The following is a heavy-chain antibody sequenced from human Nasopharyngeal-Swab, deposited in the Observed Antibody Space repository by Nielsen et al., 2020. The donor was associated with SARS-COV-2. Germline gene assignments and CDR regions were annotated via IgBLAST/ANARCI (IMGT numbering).Heavy chain of an antibody. CDR3: ARARGAYGDYYYYYYTDV. V-gene: IGHV6-1*01. J-gene: IGHJ6*03. CDR2: TYYRSQWYN. D-gene: IGHD4-17*01. CDR1: GDSVSSSSAA. Sequence: SQTLSLTCAISGDSVSSSSAAWNWIRQSPSRGLECLGRTYYRSQWYNDYAVSVKSRITINPDPSKNQFSLHLNSVTPEDTAVYYCARARGAYGDYYYYYYTDVWGKGTTVTVSS.